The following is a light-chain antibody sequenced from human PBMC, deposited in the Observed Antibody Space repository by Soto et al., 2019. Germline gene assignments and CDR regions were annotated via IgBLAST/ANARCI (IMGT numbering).Light chain of an antibody. V-gene: IGKV1-5*01. CDR3: QQYNSYSVT. CDR1: QTISSW. J-gene: IGKJ1*01. Sequence: DIQMTHSPSTVSATVLDIVTITCPASQTISSWLARYQQKPGKAPKLLIYAASTLQSGVPSRFSGSGSGTEFTLTISSLQPDDFATYYCQQYNSYSVTFGQGTKVDIK. CDR2: AAS.